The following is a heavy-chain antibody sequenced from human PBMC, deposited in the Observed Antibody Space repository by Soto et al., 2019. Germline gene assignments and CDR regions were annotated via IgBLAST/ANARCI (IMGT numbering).Heavy chain of an antibody. CDR3: AKDGLWHILTGYYTSDHYYYYYMDV. CDR1: GFTFSSYA. Sequence: PGGSLRLSCAASGFTFSSYAMSWVRQAPGKGLEWVSAISGSGGSTYYADSVKGRFTISRDNSKNTLYLQMNSLRAEDTAVYYCAKDGLWHILTGYYTSDHYYYYYMDVWGKGTTVTVSS. CDR2: ISGSGGST. D-gene: IGHD3-9*01. J-gene: IGHJ6*03. V-gene: IGHV3-23*01.